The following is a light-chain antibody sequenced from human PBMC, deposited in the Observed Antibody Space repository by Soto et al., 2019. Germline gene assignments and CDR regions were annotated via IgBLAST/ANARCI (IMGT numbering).Light chain of an antibody. V-gene: IGKV2-28*01. CDR1: RSLLHINGYNY. J-gene: IGKJ1*01. CDR2: LGS. CDR3: MQALETPPWT. Sequence: DIVMTQSPLFLPVTPGEPASISCRSSRSLLHINGYNYLDWYLQKPGQSPQLLIYLGSNRASEVPDRFSGSGSGTDFTLNISRVEAGDVGVYYCMQALETPPWTFGQGTKVEVK.